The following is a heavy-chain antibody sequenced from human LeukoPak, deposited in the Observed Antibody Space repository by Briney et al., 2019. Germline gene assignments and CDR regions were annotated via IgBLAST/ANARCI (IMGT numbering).Heavy chain of an antibody. Sequence: PGGSLRLSCAASGFTFSSYEMNWVRQAPGKGLEWVSYISRSGSTIYDADSVKGRFTISRDNAKNSLYLQMNSLRAEDTAVYYCARDYYDSSGYYLGYYYYGMDVWGQGTTVTVSS. CDR1: GFTFSSYE. J-gene: IGHJ6*02. V-gene: IGHV3-48*03. CDR2: ISRSGSTI. CDR3: ARDYYDSSGYYLGYYYYGMDV. D-gene: IGHD3-22*01.